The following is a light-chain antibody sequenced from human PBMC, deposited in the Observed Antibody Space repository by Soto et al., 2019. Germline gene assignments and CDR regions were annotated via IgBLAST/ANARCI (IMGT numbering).Light chain of an antibody. CDR2: GAS. J-gene: IGKJ1*01. V-gene: IGKV3-20*01. CDR3: QQYGSLSWT. Sequence: DIVLTQSPGTLSLSPGERATLSCRASQSVSSNYLAWYQQKPGQAPRLLIYGASTRDTGVPDRFSGSGSGTDFTLTISRLEPEDFAVYHCQQYGSLSWTFGQGTKVEIK. CDR1: QSVSSNY.